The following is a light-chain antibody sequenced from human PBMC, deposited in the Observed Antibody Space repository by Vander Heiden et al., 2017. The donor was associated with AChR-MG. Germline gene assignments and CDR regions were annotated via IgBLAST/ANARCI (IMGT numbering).Light chain of an antibody. Sequence: DIVMTQSPDSLAVSLGERATINCKSSQSVLFDYDSKNYLAWYQHKPGQPPKLLIYWASVRYSGVPDRFSGVGSVTEFSLTIISLQAEDVALYYCQQDHTIPCTFGQGTRLEIK. J-gene: IGKJ2*02. V-gene: IGKV4-1*01. CDR3: QQDHTIPCT. CDR2: WAS. CDR1: QSVLFDYDSKNY.